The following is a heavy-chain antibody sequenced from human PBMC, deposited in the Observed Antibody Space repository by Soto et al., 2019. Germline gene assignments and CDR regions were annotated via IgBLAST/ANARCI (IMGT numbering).Heavy chain of an antibody. CDR2: INPSGGST. V-gene: IGHV1-46*01. D-gene: IGHD5-18*01. Sequence: ASVKVSCKASGYTFTSYGISWLRQAPGQGLEWMGIINPSGGSTSYAQKFQGRVTMTRDTSTSTVYMELSSLRSEDTAVYYCVGGGYSYGLDYWGQGTLVTVSS. J-gene: IGHJ4*02. CDR1: GYTFTSYG. CDR3: VGGGYSYGLDY.